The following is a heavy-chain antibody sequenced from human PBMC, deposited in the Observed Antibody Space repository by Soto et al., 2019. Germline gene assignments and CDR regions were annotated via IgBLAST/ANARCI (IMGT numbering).Heavy chain of an antibody. Sequence: QVQLVQSGSEVKMPGSSVKVSCKTSGGTFSRHAINWVRQSPGQGLEWMGGIIPLFGTTNYAQKFKARVPISADASTSIAYTELSSLTSEDAAVYYCARAAINGSSSSFWFDPWGQGTLVTVSS. CDR1: GGTFSRHA. CDR3: ARAAINGSSSSFWFDP. J-gene: IGHJ5*02. D-gene: IGHD6-6*01. V-gene: IGHV1-69*01. CDR2: IIPLFGTT.